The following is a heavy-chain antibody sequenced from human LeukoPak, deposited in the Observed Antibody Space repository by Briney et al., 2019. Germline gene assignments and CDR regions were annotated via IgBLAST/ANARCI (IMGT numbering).Heavy chain of an antibody. D-gene: IGHD2-2*01. Sequence: AAVTVSRMASGYIFNHYFVHWLRQAPALGLDWMGCIDPNTGKTNYAQTFQGRVTMTSDTSITTAYMELTRLTFDDTAVYYCAREAHCGSTSCHQDLWGQGALVTVSS. CDR1: GYIFNHYF. V-gene: IGHV1-2*02. CDR2: IDPNTGKT. CDR3: AREAHCGSTSCHQDL. J-gene: IGHJ5*02.